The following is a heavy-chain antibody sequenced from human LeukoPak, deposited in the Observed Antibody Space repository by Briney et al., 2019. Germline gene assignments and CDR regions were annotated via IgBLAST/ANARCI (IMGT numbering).Heavy chain of an antibody. J-gene: IGHJ6*02. V-gene: IGHV4-59*01. CDR1: GGSISSYY. Sequence: SETLSLTCTVSGGSISSYYWSWIRQPPGKGLEWIGYIYYSGGTNYNPSLKSRLTISVDTSKNQFSLKLSSVTAADTAVYYCARAATTAPRIMDVWGQGTTVTVSS. CDR3: ARAATTAPRIMDV. D-gene: IGHD4-17*01. CDR2: IYYSGGT.